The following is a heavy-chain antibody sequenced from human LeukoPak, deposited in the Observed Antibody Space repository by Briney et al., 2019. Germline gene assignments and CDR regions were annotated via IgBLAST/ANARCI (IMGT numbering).Heavy chain of an antibody. CDR2: ISSSSSYI. V-gene: IGHV3-21*01. D-gene: IGHD3-22*01. CDR3: AREWDSSGYDY. J-gene: IGHJ4*02. CDR1: GFTFSSYS. Sequence: GGSLRVSCAASGFTFSSYSMNWVRQAPGKGLEWVSSISSSSSYIYYADSVKGRFTISRDNAKNSLYLQINSLRAEDTAVYYCAREWDSSGYDYWGQGTLVTVSS.